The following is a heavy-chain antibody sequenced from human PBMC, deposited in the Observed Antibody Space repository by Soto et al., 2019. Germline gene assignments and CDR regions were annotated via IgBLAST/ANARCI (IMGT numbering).Heavy chain of an antibody. J-gene: IGHJ6*02. CDR2: IRRKANSYTT. CDR1: GLIFSDYH. D-gene: IGHD6-19*01. Sequence: EVQLVESGGGLVQPGGSLRLSCAASGLIFSDYHMDWVRQAPGKGLEWVDRIRRKANSYTTEYAAYVKGRFTISRDDSKHSLYLQMNSLKSEDTAVYYCAMLGGWSGGSSGMDVWGQGTTVTVSS. CDR3: AMLGGWSGGSSGMDV. V-gene: IGHV3-72*01.